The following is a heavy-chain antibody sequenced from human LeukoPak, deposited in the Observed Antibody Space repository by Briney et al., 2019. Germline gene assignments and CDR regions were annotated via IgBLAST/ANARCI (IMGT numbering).Heavy chain of an antibody. V-gene: IGHV4-59*08. CDR3: ARRAVGNYYDSSGSMYYFDY. Sequence: SETLSLTCTVSGGSISSYYWSWIRQPPGEGLGWIGYIYYSGSTNYNPSLKSRVTISVDTSKNQFSLKLSSVTAADTAVYYCARRAVGNYYDSSGSMYYFDYWGQGTLVAVSS. J-gene: IGHJ4*02. D-gene: IGHD3-22*01. CDR1: GGSISSYY. CDR2: IYYSGST.